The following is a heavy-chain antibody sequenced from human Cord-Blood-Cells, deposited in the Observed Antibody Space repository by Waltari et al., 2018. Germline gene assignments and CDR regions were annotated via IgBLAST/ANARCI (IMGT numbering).Heavy chain of an antibody. J-gene: IGHJ4*02. V-gene: IGHV4-34*01. D-gene: IGHD5-18*01. CDR3: ARGALDTAMVKDFDY. CDR1: GGSFSAYY. Sequence: QVQLQQWGAGLLKPSETLSLTCAVYGGSFSAYYWSWIRQPPGKGLEWIGEINHSGSTNYNPSLKSRVTISVDTSKNQFSLKLSSVTAADTAVYYCARGALDTAMVKDFDYWGQGTLVTVSS. CDR2: INHSGST.